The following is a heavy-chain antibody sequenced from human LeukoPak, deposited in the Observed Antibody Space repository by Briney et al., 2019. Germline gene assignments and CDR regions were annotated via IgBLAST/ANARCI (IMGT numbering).Heavy chain of an antibody. CDR3: ARLVDYYDSNGYPDF. D-gene: IGHD3-22*01. V-gene: IGHV4-39*01. CDR2: IYYSGTA. Sequence: PSETLSLTCTVSGGSISSSSYYWGWIRQTPGKGLEWIGRIYYSGTAYYNPSLKSRVTMSVDTSKNQFSLKLSSVTAADTAVYYCARLVDYYDSNGYPDFWGQGTLVTVSS. CDR1: GGSISSSSYY. J-gene: IGHJ4*02.